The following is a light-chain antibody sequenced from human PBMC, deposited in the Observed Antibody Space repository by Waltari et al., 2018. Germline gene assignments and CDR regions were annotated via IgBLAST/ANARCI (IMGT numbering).Light chain of an antibody. J-gene: IGLJ1*01. CDR3: SSYTSSTIPV. Sequence: QSALTQPASVSGSPGQSIPISCTGTSSDVGCYKYVSWYQQHPDKAPKLMLYDVNNRPSGVSNRFSGSKSGNTASLTISSLQAEDEADYYCSSYTSSTIPVFGTGTKVTVL. CDR1: SSDVGCYKY. CDR2: DVN. V-gene: IGLV2-14*03.